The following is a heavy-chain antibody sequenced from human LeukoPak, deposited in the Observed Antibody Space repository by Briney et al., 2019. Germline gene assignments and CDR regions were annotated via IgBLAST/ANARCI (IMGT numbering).Heavy chain of an antibody. Sequence: ASVKVSCKASGYTFTSYGISWVRQAPGQGLEWMGWISAYNGNTNYAQKLQGRVTMTTDTSTSTAYMELRSLRSDDTAVYYCAREVVVAATFNTYASPDYYYYGMDVWGQRTTVTVSS. V-gene: IGHV1-18*01. CDR2: ISAYNGNT. CDR1: GYTFTSYG. CDR3: AREVVVAATFNTYASPDYYYYGMDV. D-gene: IGHD2-15*01. J-gene: IGHJ6*02.